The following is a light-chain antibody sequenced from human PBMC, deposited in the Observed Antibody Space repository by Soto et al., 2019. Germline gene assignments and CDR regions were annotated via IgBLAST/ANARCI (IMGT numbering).Light chain of an antibody. J-gene: IGLJ1*01. CDR2: EVR. Sequence: QSVLTQPASVSGSPGQSITFSCTGTSSDVGGYQYVSWYQQHPGKAPNLLIFEVRNRPSGVSNRFSGSKSGNTAFLTISGLQSEDEASYYCCSYARNRLYVFGSGTKGTVL. V-gene: IGLV2-14*01. CDR1: SSDVGGYQY. CDR3: CSYARNRLYV.